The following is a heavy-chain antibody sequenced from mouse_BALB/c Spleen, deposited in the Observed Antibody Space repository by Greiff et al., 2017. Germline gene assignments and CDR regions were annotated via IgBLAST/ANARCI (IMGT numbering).Heavy chain of an antibody. V-gene: IGHV5-6*01. CDR2: ISSGGSYT. J-gene: IGHJ1*01. Sequence: EVKLMESGGDLVKPGGSLKLSCAASGFTFSSYGMSWVRQTPDKRLEWVATISSGGSYTHYPDSVKGRFTISRDNAKNTLYLQMSSLKSEDTAMYYCARADYYGSSQWYFDVWGAGTTVTVSS. CDR1: GFTFSSYG. CDR3: ARADYYGSSQWYFDV. D-gene: IGHD1-1*01.